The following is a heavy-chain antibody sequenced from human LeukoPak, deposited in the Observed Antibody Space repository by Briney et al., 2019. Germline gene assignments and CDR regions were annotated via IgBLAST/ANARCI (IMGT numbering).Heavy chain of an antibody. Sequence: GGSLRLSCAASGFTVSSNYMSWVRQAPGKGLEWVSVIYSGGSTYYADSVKGRFTISRDNSKNTLYLQMNSLRAEDTAVYYCARDPTLNSGSYYGWFDPWGQGTLVTVSS. CDR1: GFTVSSNY. J-gene: IGHJ5*02. D-gene: IGHD1-26*01. CDR2: IYSGGST. CDR3: ARDPTLNSGSYYGWFDP. V-gene: IGHV3-53*01.